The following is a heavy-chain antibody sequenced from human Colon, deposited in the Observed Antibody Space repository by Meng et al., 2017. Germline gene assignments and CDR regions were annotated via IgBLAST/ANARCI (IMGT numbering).Heavy chain of an antibody. Sequence: QVQLQEAGPGWVKPSKTLSLPCTISVGSINSADYYWNWVRQSPGKGLEWLGYIHSSGNTYYTPSLKSRLTMSLDTSKNQFSLRLTSVTAADTAVYYCARNPVIPDARTFDFWGQGALVTVSS. CDR3: ARNPVIPDARTFDF. V-gene: IGHV4-30-4*01. J-gene: IGHJ4*02. CDR2: IHSSGNT. CDR1: VGSINSADYY. D-gene: IGHD2-2*01.